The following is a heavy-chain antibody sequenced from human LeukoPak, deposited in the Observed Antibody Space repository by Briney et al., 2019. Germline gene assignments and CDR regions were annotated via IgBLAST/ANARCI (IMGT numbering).Heavy chain of an antibody. D-gene: IGHD6-13*01. CDR3: ARFIAADGIDY. Sequence: SETLSLTSAVSGGSITSSNWWSWVRQPPGKGLEWIGEIYHSGSTNYNPSLKSRVTISVDKSKNQFSLKLSSVTAADTAVYYCARFIAADGIDYWGQGTLVTVSS. CDR2: IYHSGST. J-gene: IGHJ4*02. V-gene: IGHV4-4*02. CDR1: GGSITSSNW.